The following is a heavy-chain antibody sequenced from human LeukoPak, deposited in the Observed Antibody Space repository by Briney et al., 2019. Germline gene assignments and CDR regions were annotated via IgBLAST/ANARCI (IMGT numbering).Heavy chain of an antibody. CDR1: GITFSIYG. CDR2: ISYDGSNK. V-gene: IGHV3-30*18. J-gene: IGHJ4*02. D-gene: IGHD6-13*01. Sequence: GGSLRLSCAASGITFSIYGIHWVRQAPGKGLEWVAVISYDGSNKYYADSVKGRFTISRDNSKNTLYLQMNSLRAEDTALYYCAKDQSSSSWYLYDYWGQGTLVTVSS. CDR3: AKDQSSSSWYLYDY.